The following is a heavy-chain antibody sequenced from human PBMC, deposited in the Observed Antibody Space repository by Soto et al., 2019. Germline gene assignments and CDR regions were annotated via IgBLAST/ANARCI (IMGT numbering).Heavy chain of an antibody. CDR3: ARRIGSPDVDLDF. CDR1: GYTFTGYG. J-gene: IGHJ4*02. V-gene: IGHV1-18*01. Sequence: QVQLVQSGAGVKRPGASVKVSCKASGYTFTGYGISWVRQAPGQGLEWMGRINAYNDNTDYAQKFQGRVTLTIDPATSTAYMELRTLRSDGTAVYYCARRIGSPDVDLDFWGQGTLVTVSS. CDR2: INAYNDNT.